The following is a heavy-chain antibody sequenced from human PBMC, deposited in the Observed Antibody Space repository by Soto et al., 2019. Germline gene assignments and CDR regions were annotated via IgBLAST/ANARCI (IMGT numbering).Heavy chain of an antibody. CDR3: AKGHWVTFDYYYMDV. CDR1: EFTFSSYA. V-gene: IGHV3-23*01. CDR2: ISGSGGST. J-gene: IGHJ6*03. Sequence: GGSLRLSCAASEFTFSSYAMSWVRQAPGKGLEWVSSISGSGGSTYYADSVKGRFTISRDNSKNTLYLQMNSLRAEDTAVYYCAKGHWVTFDYYYMDVWGKGTTGTVSS. D-gene: IGHD4-4*01.